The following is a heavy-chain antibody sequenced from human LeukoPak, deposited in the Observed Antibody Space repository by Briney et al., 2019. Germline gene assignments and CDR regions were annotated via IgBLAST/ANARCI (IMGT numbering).Heavy chain of an antibody. CDR3: AKDTLGYCSSTSCSYHAFDI. D-gene: IGHD2-2*01. J-gene: IGHJ3*02. CDR2: ISWNSGSI. CDR1: GFTFDDYA. V-gene: IGHV3-9*01. Sequence: GRSLRLSCAASGFTFDDYAMHWVRQAPGKGLEWVSGISWNSGSIGYADSVKRRFTISRDNAKNSLYLQMNSLRAEDTALYYCAKDTLGYCSSTSCSYHAFDIWGQGTMVTVSS.